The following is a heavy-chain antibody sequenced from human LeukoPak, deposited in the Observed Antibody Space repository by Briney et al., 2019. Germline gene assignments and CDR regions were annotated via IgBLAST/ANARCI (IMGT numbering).Heavy chain of an antibody. J-gene: IGHJ4*02. CDR2: ISGSCGST. D-gene: IGHD2-15*01. CDR3: TKSNSGDSPKPTFDY. CDR1: GFTFSSYA. Sequence: PGGSVRLSCPACGFTFSSYAMILVRQAPGKGLERVPAISGSCGSTYYAASVKGRFPLSRDNSKNTLYLQMNSLRAEDTAVYYCTKSNSGDSPKPTFDYWGQGTLVTVSS. V-gene: IGHV3-23*01.